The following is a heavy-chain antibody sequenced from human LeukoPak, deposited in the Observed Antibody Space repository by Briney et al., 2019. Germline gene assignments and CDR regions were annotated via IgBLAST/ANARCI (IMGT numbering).Heavy chain of an antibody. D-gene: IGHD3-10*01. CDR2: INPSGGGT. V-gene: IGHV1-46*01. Sequence: ASVKVSCKASGFSFTNYYMHWVRQAPGQGLEWMGIINPSGGGTNYAQNFQGRVTMTRDTSTSTVYVELSSLRSEDTAVYYCVKDARIGNTSGSLDYWGQGTLVTVSS. CDR3: VKDARIGNTSGSLDY. CDR1: GFSFTNYY. J-gene: IGHJ4*02.